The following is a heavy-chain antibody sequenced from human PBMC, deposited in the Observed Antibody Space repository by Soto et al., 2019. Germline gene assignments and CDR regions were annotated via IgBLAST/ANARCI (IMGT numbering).Heavy chain of an antibody. D-gene: IGHD7-27*01. CDR3: TKGGPNWGRDFDC. CDR2: IWYDGSNK. J-gene: IGHJ4*02. Sequence: QVQLVESGGGVVQPGRSLRLSCAASGFAFSTNGMHWVRQAQGKGLEWVAVIWYDGSNKYYADFVKGRFTISRDNSKNTLYLQIDSLSPEDTAVYYCTKGGPNWGRDFDCWGQGTLVTVSS. V-gene: IGHV3-33*06. CDR1: GFAFSTNG.